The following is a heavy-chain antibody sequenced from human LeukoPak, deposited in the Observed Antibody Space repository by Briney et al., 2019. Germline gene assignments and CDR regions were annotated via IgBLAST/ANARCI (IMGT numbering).Heavy chain of an antibody. CDR1: GYTFTSYA. V-gene: IGHV7-4-1*02. D-gene: IGHD3-10*01. J-gene: IGHJ4*02. Sequence: ASVKVSCKASGYTFTSYAMNWARQAPGQGLEWMGWINTNTGNPTYAQGFTGRFVFSLDTSVSTAYLQISSLKAEDTAVYYCARDLTAMVRGVINYFDYWGQGTLVTVSS. CDR3: ARDLTAMVRGVINYFDY. CDR2: INTNTGNP.